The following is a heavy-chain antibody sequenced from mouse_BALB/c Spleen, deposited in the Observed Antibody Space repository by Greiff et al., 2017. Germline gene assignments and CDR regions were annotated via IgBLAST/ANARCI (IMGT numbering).Heavy chain of an antibody. D-gene: IGHD2-2*01. CDR3: ARSGYPYAMDY. J-gene: IGHJ4*01. Sequence: QVHVKQSGAELARPGASVKLSCKASGYTFTSYWMQWVKQRPGQGLEWIGAIYPGDGDTRYTQKFKGKATLTADKSSSTAYMQLSSLASEDSAVYYCARSGYPYAMDYWGQGTSVTVSS. CDR1: GYTFTSYW. CDR2: IYPGDGDT. V-gene: IGHV1-87*01.